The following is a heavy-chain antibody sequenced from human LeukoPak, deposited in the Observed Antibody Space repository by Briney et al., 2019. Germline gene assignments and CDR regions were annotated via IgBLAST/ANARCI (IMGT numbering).Heavy chain of an antibody. V-gene: IGHV3-11*01. D-gene: IGHD6-19*01. CDR3: ARVWAGTRYYYYYMDV. CDR1: GFTFSDYN. J-gene: IGHJ6*03. Sequence: GGSLRLSCAASGFTFSDYNMRWIRQAPGKGLEWVSSISRSGSTKYYADSVKGRFTISRDNAKNSLFLQMNSLRAEDTAVYYCARVWAGTRYYYYYMDVWGKGTTVTISS. CDR2: ISRSGSTK.